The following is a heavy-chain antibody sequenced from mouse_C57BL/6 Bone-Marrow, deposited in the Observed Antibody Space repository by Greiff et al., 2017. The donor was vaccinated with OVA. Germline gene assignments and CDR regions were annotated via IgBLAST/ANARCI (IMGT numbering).Heavy chain of an antibody. CDR3: AREGYYYGSRYYFDY. CDR1: GYTFTSYW. Sequence: VQLQQPGAELVKPGASVKLSCKASGYTFTSYWMQWVKQRPGQGLEWIGDIDPSDSYTNYNQKFKGKATLTVDTSSSTDYMQLRSLTSEDAAVYYCAREGYYYGSRYYFDYWGQGTTLTVSA. CDR2: IDPSDSYT. J-gene: IGHJ2*01. D-gene: IGHD1-1*01. V-gene: IGHV1-50*01.